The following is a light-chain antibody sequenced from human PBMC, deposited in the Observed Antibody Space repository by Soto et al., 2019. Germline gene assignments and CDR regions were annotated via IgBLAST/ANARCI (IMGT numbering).Light chain of an antibody. V-gene: IGLV2-23*01. CDR2: EAT. CDR1: SSDVGRYHV. Sequence: QSVLTQPASVSESPGRSITISCTGSSSDVGRYHVVSWYQQNPGKAPKLIIYEATKRPSGVSGRFSGSKSGNTASLTISGLQAEDEADYYCSSFAGSGNWVFGGGTKVTVL. CDR3: SSFAGSGNWV. J-gene: IGLJ3*02.